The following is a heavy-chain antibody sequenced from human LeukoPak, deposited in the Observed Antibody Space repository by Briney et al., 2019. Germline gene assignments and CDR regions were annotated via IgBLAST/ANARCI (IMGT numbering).Heavy chain of an antibody. CDR1: GYTFTGYY. J-gene: IGHJ4*02. CDR2: INPNSGGT. Sequence: ASVKVSCKASGYTFTGYYMHWVRQAPGQGLEWMGWINPNSGGTNYAQKFQGRVTMTRDTSISTAYMELSRLRSDDTAVYYYASNFPEWELLGFDYWGQGTLVTVSS. CDR3: ASNFPEWELLGFDY. D-gene: IGHD1-26*01. V-gene: IGHV1-2*02.